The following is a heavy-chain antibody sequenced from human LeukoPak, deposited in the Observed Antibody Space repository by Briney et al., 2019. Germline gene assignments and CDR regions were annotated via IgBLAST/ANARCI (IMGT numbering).Heavy chain of an antibody. Sequence: GASVKVSCKASGGTFSSYAISWVRQAPGQGLEWMGRIIPILGIANYAQKFQGRVTITADKSTSTAYMELSSLRSEDTAVYYGASSKPAAISLYYYYYYYMDVWGKGTTVTVSS. D-gene: IGHD2-2*02. CDR2: IIPILGIA. CDR1: GGTFSSYA. V-gene: IGHV1-69*04. CDR3: ASSKPAAISLYYYYYYYMDV. J-gene: IGHJ6*03.